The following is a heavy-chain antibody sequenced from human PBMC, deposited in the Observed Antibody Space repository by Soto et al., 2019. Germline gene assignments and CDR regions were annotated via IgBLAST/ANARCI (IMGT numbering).Heavy chain of an antibody. D-gene: IGHD4-17*01. Sequence: EVQLLESGGGLVQPGGSLRLSCAASGFTFSSYAMSWVRQAQGKGREWVSAISGSGGSTYYADSVKGRFTISRDNSKNTLYLQMNSLRAEDTAVYYCAKGPPHHVYGYSYWYFDLWGRGTLVTVSS. J-gene: IGHJ2*01. V-gene: IGHV3-23*01. CDR3: AKGPPHHVYGYSYWYFDL. CDR2: ISGSGGST. CDR1: GFTFSSYA.